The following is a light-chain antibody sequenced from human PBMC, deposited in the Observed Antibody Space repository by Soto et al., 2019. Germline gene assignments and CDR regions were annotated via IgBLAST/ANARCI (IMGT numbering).Light chain of an antibody. CDR3: QQYDNSVWT. J-gene: IGKJ1*01. Sequence: EIVFTQSPDTLSLSPGERATLSGRASQTVNNNYVAWYQQKPGQAPRLLIFRAANKATGIPDMFSGSGSGTDFTLTISILEPEDLAVYYCQQYDNSVWTFGQGTKVEIK. V-gene: IGKV3-20*01. CDR2: RAA. CDR1: QTVNNNY.